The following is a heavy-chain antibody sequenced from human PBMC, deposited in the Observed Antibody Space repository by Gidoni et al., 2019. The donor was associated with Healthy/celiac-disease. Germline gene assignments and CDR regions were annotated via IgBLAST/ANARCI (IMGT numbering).Heavy chain of an antibody. CDR1: GFTFSSYT. CDR2: ISSSSSNI. J-gene: IGHJ6*02. D-gene: IGHD3-3*01. Sequence: ELQLVESGGGLVKRGGSLILSCAASGFTFSSYTMNWVRQAPGKGLEWVSSISSSSSNIYYADSVKGRFTISRDNAKNSLYLQMNSLRAEDTAVYYCARDPSGTVLEWLLWDVWGQGTTVTVSS. V-gene: IGHV3-21*01. CDR3: ARDPSGTVLEWLLWDV.